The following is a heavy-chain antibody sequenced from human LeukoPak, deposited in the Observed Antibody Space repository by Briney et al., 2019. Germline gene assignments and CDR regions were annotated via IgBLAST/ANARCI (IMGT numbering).Heavy chain of an antibody. J-gene: IGHJ5*02. CDR2: IIPIFGTA. CDR1: GGTFISYA. D-gene: IGHD6-19*01. Sequence: SVKVSCKASGGTFISYAISWVRQAPGQGLEWMGGIIPIFGTANYAQKFQGRVTITADESTSTAYMELSSLRSEDTAVYYCAKYSSGWYPNWFDPWGQGTLVTVSS. V-gene: IGHV1-69*01. CDR3: AKYSSGWYPNWFDP.